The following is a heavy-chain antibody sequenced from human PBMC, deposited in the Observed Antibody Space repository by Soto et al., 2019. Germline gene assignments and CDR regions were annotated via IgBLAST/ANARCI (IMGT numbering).Heavy chain of an antibody. CDR1: GGSVSSDGYC. CDR3: GRAPYSSTWAFFDS. CDR2: IYQSGST. V-gene: IGHV4-30-2*01. Sequence: QVQLQESGSGLVKPSQTLSLTCAVSGGSVSSDGYCWTWIRQPPGKGLEWIGYIYQSGSTYYNPSLESRVSISVELSNNKFPIRLTSGTVADPAVYDCGRAPYSSTWAFFDSWGQGALVTVSS. D-gene: IGHD6-13*01. J-gene: IGHJ4*02.